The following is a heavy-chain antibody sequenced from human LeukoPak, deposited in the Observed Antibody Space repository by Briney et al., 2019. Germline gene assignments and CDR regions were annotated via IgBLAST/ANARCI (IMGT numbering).Heavy chain of an antibody. J-gene: IGHJ3*02. CDR3: ARRRVYDILTSYAFDI. D-gene: IGHD3-9*01. Sequence: ASVKVSCKASGGTFSSYAISWVRQAPGQGLEWMGWINPNSGGTNYAQKFQGRVTMTRDTSISTAYMELSSLRSDDTTVYYCARRRVYDILTSYAFDIWGQGTMVTVSS. CDR1: GGTFSSYA. V-gene: IGHV1-2*02. CDR2: INPNSGGT.